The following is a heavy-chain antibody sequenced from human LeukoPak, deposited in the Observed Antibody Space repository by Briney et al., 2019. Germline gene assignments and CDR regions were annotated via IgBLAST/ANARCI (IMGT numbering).Heavy chain of an antibody. J-gene: IGHJ6*04. D-gene: IGHD6-19*01. CDR2: ISTYNGYA. Sequence: ASVKVSCKASGYTLISYGISWVRQAPGQGLEWMGWISTYNGYANYAQKLQGRVTMTTETSTSTAYMELRSLRSDDTAVYYCARNSSDWYGYMDVWGKGTTVTVSS. CDR1: GYTLISYG. V-gene: IGHV1-18*01. CDR3: ARNSSDWYGYMDV.